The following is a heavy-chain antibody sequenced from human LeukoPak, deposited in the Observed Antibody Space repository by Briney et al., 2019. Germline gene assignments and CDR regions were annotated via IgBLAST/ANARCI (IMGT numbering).Heavy chain of an antibody. CDR3: ARGRGYYYDSSEMDY. D-gene: IGHD3-22*01. CDR1: GGSFSGYY. V-gene: IGHV4-34*01. CDR2: INHSGST. Sequence: SETLSLTCAVYGGSFSGYYWSWIRQPPGKGLEWIGEINHSGSTNYNPSLKSRVTISVDTSKNQFSLKLSSVTAADTAVYYCARGRGYYYDSSEMDYWGQGTLVTVSS. J-gene: IGHJ4*02.